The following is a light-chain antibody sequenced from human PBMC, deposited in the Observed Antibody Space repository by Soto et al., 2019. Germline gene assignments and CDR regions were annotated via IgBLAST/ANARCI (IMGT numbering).Light chain of an antibody. CDR3: AAWDDSLSGVV. V-gene: IGLV1-47*02. CDR2: RDN. J-gene: IGLJ2*01. Sequence: QSVLTQPPSASRTPGQRVTISCSGGSSNIGSNSVYWYQQLPGTAPKLLIYRDNQRPSGVPDRFSGSKSGASASLAISGLRSEDEADYYCAAWDDSLSGVVFGGGTQLTVL. CDR1: SSNIGSNS.